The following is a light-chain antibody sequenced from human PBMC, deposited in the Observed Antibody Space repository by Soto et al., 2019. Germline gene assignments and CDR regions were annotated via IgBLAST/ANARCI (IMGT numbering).Light chain of an antibody. CDR2: DTS. CDR3: KQRYNWPWT. V-gene: IGKV3-11*01. J-gene: IGKJ1*01. Sequence: EIVLTQSPATLSLSPGASATLSCRASQSVSSYLAWYQQKPGRAPRLLIYDTSNRATGIPARFSGSGSATDFTLTISSLEPEDFAVYYCKQRYNWPWTFGQGTKV. CDR1: QSVSSY.